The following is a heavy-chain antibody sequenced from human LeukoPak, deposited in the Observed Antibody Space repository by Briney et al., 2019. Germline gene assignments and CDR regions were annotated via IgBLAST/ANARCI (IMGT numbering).Heavy chain of an antibody. CDR2: MYYSGST. J-gene: IGHJ3*02. CDR1: GGSISSSSYY. CDR3: ARNRGDYYDSSGYFRLGDAFDI. Sequence: PSETLSLTCTVSGGSISSSSYYWGWICQPPGKGLGWIGSMYYSGSTDYNPSLKSRVTISVDTSKNQFSLRLTSVTAADTAVYYCARNRGDYYDSSGYFRLGDAFDIWGQGTMVTVSS. V-gene: IGHV4-39*07. D-gene: IGHD3-22*01.